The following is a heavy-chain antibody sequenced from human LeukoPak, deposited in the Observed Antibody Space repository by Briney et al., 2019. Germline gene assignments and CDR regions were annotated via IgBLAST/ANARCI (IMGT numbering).Heavy chain of an antibody. J-gene: IGHJ6*03. Sequence: SETLSLTCTVSGGSISSYYWSWIRQPPGKGLEWIGYIYYSGSTNYSPSLKSRVTISVDTSKNQFSLKLSSVTAADTAVYYCARDKRNLEYSSSSGLYYYYMDVWGKGTTVTVSS. D-gene: IGHD6-6*01. CDR1: GGSISSYY. CDR3: ARDKRNLEYSSSSGLYYYYMDV. CDR2: IYYSGST. V-gene: IGHV4-59*01.